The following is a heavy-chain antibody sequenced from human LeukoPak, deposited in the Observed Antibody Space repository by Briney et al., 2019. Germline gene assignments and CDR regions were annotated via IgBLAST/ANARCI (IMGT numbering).Heavy chain of an antibody. CDR1: GGSISSYY. Sequence: SETLSLTCTVSGGSISSYYWSWIRQPARKGLEWIGRIYTSGSTNYNPSLKSRVTMSVDTSKNQFSLKLSSVTAADTAVYYCARDKRPGSGSYHNGFDYWGQGTLVTVSS. CDR3: ARDKRPGSGSYHNGFDY. V-gene: IGHV4-4*07. CDR2: IYTSGST. J-gene: IGHJ4*02. D-gene: IGHD3-10*01.